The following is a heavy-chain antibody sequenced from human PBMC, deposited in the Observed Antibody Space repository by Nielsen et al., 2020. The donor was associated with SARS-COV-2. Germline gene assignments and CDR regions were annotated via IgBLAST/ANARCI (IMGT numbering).Heavy chain of an antibody. Sequence: GESLKISCAASGFTFSSYAMSWVRQAPGKGLEWVSAISGSGGSTYYADSVKGRFTISRDNSKNTLYLQMNSLRAEDTAVYYCAKENIVVVPAAMWGSGSCYSVYFDYWGQGTLVTVSS. D-gene: IGHD2-2*01. V-gene: IGHV3-23*01. CDR3: AKENIVVVPAAMWGSGSCYSVYFDY. CDR2: ISGSGGST. CDR1: GFTFSSYA. J-gene: IGHJ4*02.